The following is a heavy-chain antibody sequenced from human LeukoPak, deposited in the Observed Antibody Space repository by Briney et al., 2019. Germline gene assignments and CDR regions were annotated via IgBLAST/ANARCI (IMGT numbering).Heavy chain of an antibody. CDR3: AREWGIDY. Sequence: GGSLRLSCAASGFTFSDHAMSWVRQAPGKGLEWVASIKQDGSERLYVDSVKGRFTISRDNAKNSLYLQMNSLRAEDTAVYYCAREWGIDYWGQGTLVTVSS. V-gene: IGHV3-7*03. CDR1: GFTFSDHA. D-gene: IGHD3-16*01. J-gene: IGHJ4*02. CDR2: IKQDGSER.